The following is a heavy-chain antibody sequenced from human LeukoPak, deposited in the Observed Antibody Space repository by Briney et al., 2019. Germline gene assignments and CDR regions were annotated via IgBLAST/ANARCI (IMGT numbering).Heavy chain of an antibody. CDR3: ARAYIVVVPAATAKWFDP. V-gene: IGHV1-18*01. Sequence: ASVKVSCKASGYTFTSYGISWVRQAPGQGLEWMGWISAYNGNTNYAQKLQGRVTMTTDTSTSTAYMELRSLRSDDTAVYYCARAYIVVVPAATAKWFDPWGQGTLVTVSS. J-gene: IGHJ5*02. D-gene: IGHD2-2*01. CDR2: ISAYNGNT. CDR1: GYTFTSYG.